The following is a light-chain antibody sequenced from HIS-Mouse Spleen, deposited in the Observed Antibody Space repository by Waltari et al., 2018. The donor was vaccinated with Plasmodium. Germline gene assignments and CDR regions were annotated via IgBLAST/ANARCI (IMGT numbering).Light chain of an antibody. CDR1: QSVSSN. J-gene: IGKJ3*01. Sequence: EIVMTQSPATLSVSPGERATLSCRASQSVSSNLAWYQQKPGQAPRLLIYGASTRATGIPGRFSGSWSGTEFTLTISSLQSEDFAVYYCQQYNNWSFTFGPGTKVDIK. V-gene: IGKV3-15*01. CDR3: QQYNNWSFT. CDR2: GAS.